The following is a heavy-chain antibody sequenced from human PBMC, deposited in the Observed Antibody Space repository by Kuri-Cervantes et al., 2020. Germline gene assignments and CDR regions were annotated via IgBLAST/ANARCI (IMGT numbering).Heavy chain of an antibody. CDR3: ARVLAGAFDI. J-gene: IGHJ3*02. Sequence: ASVKVSCKASGYTFTSYGISWVRQAPGQGLEWMGWISAYNGNTNYAQEFQGRVTITRDTSASTAYMELSSLRSEDTAVYYCARVLAGAFDIWGQGTMVTVSS. CDR1: GYTFTSYG. CDR2: ISAYNGNT. D-gene: IGHD2-15*01. V-gene: IGHV1-18*01.